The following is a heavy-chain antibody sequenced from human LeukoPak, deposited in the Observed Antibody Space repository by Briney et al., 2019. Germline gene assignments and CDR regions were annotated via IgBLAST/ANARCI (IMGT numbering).Heavy chain of an antibody. V-gene: IGHV3-48*03. CDR1: GFTFSDYQ. D-gene: IGHD6-13*01. J-gene: IGHJ3*02. CDR2: ITNNGNTI. Sequence: GGSLRLSCAASGFTFSDYQMNWVRQTPGKGLEWISYITNNGNTIYYGDSVQGRFTISRDNAKNSLYLQMNSLSAEDTAVYYWASEIKYGSSWYAAFGIWGQGTMVTVSS. CDR3: ASEIKYGSSWYAAFGI.